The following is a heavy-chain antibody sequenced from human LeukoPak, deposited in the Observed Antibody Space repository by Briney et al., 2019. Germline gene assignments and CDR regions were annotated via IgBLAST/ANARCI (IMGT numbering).Heavy chain of an antibody. J-gene: IGHJ4*02. CDR1: GYTCTVYH. CDR2: INPNSGDT. CDR3: SRDYCSSTSCLFDY. Sequence: ASVKVSCKASGYTCTVYHMHWLRQAPGHALEWLEWINPNSGDTNYAQKFQVRVTITRDTSISTAYMDLSRMRFDDTAVFYCSRDYCSSTSCLFDYWGQGTLVTVSS. D-gene: IGHD2-2*01. V-gene: IGHV1-2*02.